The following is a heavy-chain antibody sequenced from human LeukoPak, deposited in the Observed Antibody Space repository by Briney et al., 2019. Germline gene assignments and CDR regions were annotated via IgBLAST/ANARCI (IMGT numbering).Heavy chain of an antibody. CDR2: INPNSGGT. V-gene: IGHV1-2*04. D-gene: IGHD1-26*01. Sequence: VASVNVSCKASGYTFTGYYMHWVRQAPGQGLERMGWINPNSGGTNYAQKFQGWVTMTRDTSISTAYMELSRLRSDDTAVYYCARGRGSYLTIYYFDYWGQGTLVTVSS. J-gene: IGHJ4*02. CDR1: GYTFTGYY. CDR3: ARGRGSYLTIYYFDY.